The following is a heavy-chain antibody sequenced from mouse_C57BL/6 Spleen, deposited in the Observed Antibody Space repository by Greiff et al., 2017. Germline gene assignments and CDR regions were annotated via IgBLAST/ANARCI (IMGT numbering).Heavy chain of an antibody. V-gene: IGHV1-64*01. CDR1: GYTFTSYW. J-gene: IGHJ1*03. CDR3: ELGPGYFDV. D-gene: IGHD4-1*01. Sequence: VQLQQPGAELVKPGASVKLSCKASGYTFTSYWMHWVKQRPGQGLEWIGMIHPNSGSSNYNEKFKSKATLTVDKSSSTAYMQLSSLTSEDAAVYYCELGPGYFDVWGTGTTVTVSS. CDR2: IHPNSGSS.